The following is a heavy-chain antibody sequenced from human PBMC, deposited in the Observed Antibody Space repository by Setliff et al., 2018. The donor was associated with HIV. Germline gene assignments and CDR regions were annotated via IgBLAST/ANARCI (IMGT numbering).Heavy chain of an antibody. CDR1: GYNFIHND. V-gene: IGHV1-8*03. J-gene: IGHJ4*02. CDR3: ARDVTKDMITFGEVIVTSRGYFDS. D-gene: IGHD3-16*02. CDR2: MNPTSI. Sequence: ASVKVSCKASGYNFIHNDINGVRQATGHGLEWMGWMNPTSIYAARFQGRVTITADTATYTAYMELSSLRSEDTSVYYCARDVTKDMITFGEVIVTSRGYFDSWGQGTLVTVSS.